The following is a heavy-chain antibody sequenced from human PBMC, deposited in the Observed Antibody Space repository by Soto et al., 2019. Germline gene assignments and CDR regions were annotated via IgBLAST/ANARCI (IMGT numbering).Heavy chain of an antibody. V-gene: IGHV4-59*01. D-gene: IGHD5-12*01. CDR1: GGSISSYY. J-gene: IGHJ4*02. CDR2: IYYSGST. Sequence: SETLSLTCTVSGGSISSYYWSWIRQPPGKGLEWIGYIYYSGSTNYNPSLKSRVTISVDTSKSQFSLKLSSVTAADTAVYYCASSINSGYGSFDYWGQGTLVTVSS. CDR3: ASSINSGYGSFDY.